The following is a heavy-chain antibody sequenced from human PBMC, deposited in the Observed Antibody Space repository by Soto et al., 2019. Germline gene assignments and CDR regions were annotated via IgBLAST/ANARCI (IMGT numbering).Heavy chain of an antibody. V-gene: IGHV3-23*01. CDR2: ISGSGGST. Sequence: EVQLLESGGGLVQPGGSLRLSCAASGFTFSSYAMSWVRQAPGKGLEWVSAISGSGGSTYYADSVKGRFTISRDNSKNTLYLQMNSLRAEDTAVYYCAKPIVVVVAATPSSGENGDYWGQGTLVTVSS. J-gene: IGHJ4*02. CDR1: GFTFSSYA. CDR3: AKPIVVVVAATPSSGENGDY. D-gene: IGHD2-15*01.